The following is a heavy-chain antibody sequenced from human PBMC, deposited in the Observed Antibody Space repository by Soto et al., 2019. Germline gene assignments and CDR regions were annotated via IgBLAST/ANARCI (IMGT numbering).Heavy chain of an antibody. Sequence: EVQLLESGGGLVQPGGSLRLSCAASGFTFSSYAMSWVRQAPGKGLEWVSAISGSGGSTYYADSVKGRFTISRDNSKNALYLQMNSLRAEDTAVYYCAKGQWLASDAFDIWGQGTMVTVSS. J-gene: IGHJ3*02. CDR1: GFTFSSYA. CDR2: ISGSGGST. V-gene: IGHV3-23*01. D-gene: IGHD6-19*01. CDR3: AKGQWLASDAFDI.